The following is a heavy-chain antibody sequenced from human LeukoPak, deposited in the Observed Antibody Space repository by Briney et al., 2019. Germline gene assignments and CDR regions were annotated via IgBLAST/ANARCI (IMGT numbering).Heavy chain of an antibody. J-gene: IGHJ4*02. CDR1: GGSISSSSYY. V-gene: IGHV4-39*07. D-gene: IGHD5-24*01. CDR3: ARDMGRDGYNHFDY. CDR2: IYYSGST. Sequence: SETLSLTCTVSGGSISSSSYYWGWIRQPPGKGLEWIGSIYYSGSTYYNPSLKSRVTISVDTSKNQFSLKLSSVTAADTAVYYCARDMGRDGYNHFDYWGQGTLVTVSS.